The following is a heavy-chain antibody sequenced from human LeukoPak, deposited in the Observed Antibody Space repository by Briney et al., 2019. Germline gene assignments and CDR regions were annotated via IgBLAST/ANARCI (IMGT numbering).Heavy chain of an antibody. CDR3: ASQRDGASDY. CDR1: GFTLSSFW. Sequence: AGTLRLSCAASGFTLSSFWMTWVRQAPGKGLEWVGSIKQDGSEKYYVDSVKGRFTFSRDNGKNSVYLQMSSLRADDTAVYYCASQRDGASDYWGQGTLVTVAS. D-gene: IGHD1-26*01. V-gene: IGHV3-7*01. CDR2: IKQDGSEK. J-gene: IGHJ4*02.